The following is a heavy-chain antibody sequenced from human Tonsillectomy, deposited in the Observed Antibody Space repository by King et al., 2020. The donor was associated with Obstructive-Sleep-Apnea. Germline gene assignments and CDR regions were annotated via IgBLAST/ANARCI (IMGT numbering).Heavy chain of an antibody. CDR1: GYTFTSYG. CDR2: ISAYNGNT. V-gene: IGHV1-18*04. CDR3: ARDTSALYVDRGDGMDV. J-gene: IGHJ6*02. D-gene: IGHD5/OR15-5a*01. Sequence: QLVQSGAEVKKPGASVKVSCKASGYTFTSYGISWVRQAPGQGLEWMGWISAYNGNTNYAQKLQGRVTMTTDTSTSTAYMELRSLRSDDTAVCYCARDTSALYVDRGDGMDVWGQGTTVTVSS.